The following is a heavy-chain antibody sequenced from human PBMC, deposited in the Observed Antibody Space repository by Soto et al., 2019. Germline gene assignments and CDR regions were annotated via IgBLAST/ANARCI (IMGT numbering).Heavy chain of an antibody. V-gene: IGHV3-30-3*01. CDR1: GFTFSSYA. Sequence: GGSLRLSCAASGFTFSSYAMHWVRQAPGKGLEWVAAISYDGSNKYYADSVKGRFTISRDNSKNTLYLQMNSLRAEDTAVYYCAREKKRWLQTNAFDIWGQGTMVTVSS. D-gene: IGHD5-12*01. CDR3: AREKKRWLQTNAFDI. J-gene: IGHJ3*02. CDR2: ISYDGSNK.